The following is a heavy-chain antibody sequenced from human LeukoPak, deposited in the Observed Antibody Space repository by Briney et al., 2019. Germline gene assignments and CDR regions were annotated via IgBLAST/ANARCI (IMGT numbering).Heavy chain of an antibody. Sequence: GRSLRLSCAASGFIFSSYDMHWVRQAPGKGLEWVAVISIDGNTKYYADSVKGRFSISRDNSRNTLYLQMSSLRAEDTAVYYCAKESTYIWGQGTMVTVSS. CDR3: AKESTYI. CDR2: ISIDGNTK. J-gene: IGHJ3*02. V-gene: IGHV3-30-3*01. CDR1: GFIFSSYD.